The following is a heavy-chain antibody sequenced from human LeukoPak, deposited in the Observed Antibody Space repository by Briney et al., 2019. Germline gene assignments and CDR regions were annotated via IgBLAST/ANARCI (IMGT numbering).Heavy chain of an antibody. D-gene: IGHD6-13*01. J-gene: IGHJ4*02. V-gene: IGHV3-30*18. CDR3: AKDRYSGLNTIDY. CDR2: ISYDGSYK. Sequence: GGSLRLSCAASGFTFSTYWMSWVRQAPGKGLEWVAVISYDGSYKFYADSVKGRFTISRDNSKSTLYLQMNSLRAEDTAVYYCAKDRYSGLNTIDYWGQGTLVTVSS. CDR1: GFTFSTYW.